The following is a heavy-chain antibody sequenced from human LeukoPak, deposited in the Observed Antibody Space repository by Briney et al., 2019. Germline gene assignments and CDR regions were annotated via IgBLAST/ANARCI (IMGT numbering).Heavy chain of an antibody. D-gene: IGHD3-16*01. CDR2: ISSNSRTK. CDR3: ARDEGGGGVDY. Sequence: GGSLRLSCAASGFTFSSNSMKWVRQAPAKGLEWVSYISSNSRTKFYSDSVKGRFTISRDNAKNSVYLQMNSLRDEDTAVYYCARDEGGGGVDYWGQGTLVTVSS. CDR1: GFTFSSNS. J-gene: IGHJ4*02. V-gene: IGHV3-48*02.